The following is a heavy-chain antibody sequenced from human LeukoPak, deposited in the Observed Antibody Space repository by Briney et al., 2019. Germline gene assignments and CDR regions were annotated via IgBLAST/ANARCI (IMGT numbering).Heavy chain of an antibody. CDR2: ITSDGTAT. D-gene: IGHD5-24*01. V-gene: IGHV3-74*01. CDR3: ARGYNYANDFDS. CDR1: GFTFSNYW. Sequence: GGSLRLSCVASGFTFSNYWMHWVRQAPGKGLVWVSRITSDGTATTYADSVKGRFTISRDNAKNTLYLQMNSLRVEDTALCYCARGYNYANDFDSWGQGTLVSVSS. J-gene: IGHJ4*02.